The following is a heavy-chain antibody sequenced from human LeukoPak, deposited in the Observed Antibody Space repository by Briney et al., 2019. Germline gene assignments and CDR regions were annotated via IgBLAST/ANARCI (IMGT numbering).Heavy chain of an antibody. CDR1: GYSFSNYW. V-gene: IGHV5-51*01. Sequence: GESLKISCKGSGYSFSNYWIGWVRQKPGKGLEWMGIIYPGDSDTRYSPSFQGQVTISADKSISTAYLQWSSLKASDTAMYHCARSYYGGNSAIDYWGQGTRVTVSS. CDR3: ARSYYGGNSAIDY. D-gene: IGHD4-23*01. J-gene: IGHJ4*02. CDR2: IYPGDSDT.